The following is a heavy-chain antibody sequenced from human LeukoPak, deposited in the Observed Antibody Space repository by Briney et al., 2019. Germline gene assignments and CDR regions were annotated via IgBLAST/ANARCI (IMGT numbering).Heavy chain of an antibody. D-gene: IGHD6-6*01. CDR2: IYYSGST. CDR1: GGSISSGGYY. V-gene: IGHV4-31*03. CDR3: ARDLRSSPYYYYGMDV. J-gene: IGHJ6*02. Sequence: SETLSLTCTVSGGSISSGGYYWSWIRQHPGKGLEWIGYIYYSGSTYYNPSLKSRVTISVDTSKNQFSLKLSSVTAADTAVYYCARDLRSSPYYYYGMDVWGQGTTVTVSS.